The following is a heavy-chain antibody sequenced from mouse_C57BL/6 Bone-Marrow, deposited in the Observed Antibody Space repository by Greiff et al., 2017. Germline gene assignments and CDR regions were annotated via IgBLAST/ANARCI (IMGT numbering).Heavy chain of an antibody. D-gene: IGHD1-1*01. CDR2: IDPNSGGT. V-gene: IGHV1-72*01. CDR3: ARCPITTSSYWYFDV. Sequence: QVQLQQPGAELVKPGASVKLSCKASGYTFTSYWMHWVKQRPGRGLEWIGRIDPNSGGTKSNEKFKSKATLTVDKPTSTAYMQLSSLTSEDSAVYYCARCPITTSSYWYFDVWGTGTTVTVSS. CDR1: GYTFTSYW. J-gene: IGHJ1*03.